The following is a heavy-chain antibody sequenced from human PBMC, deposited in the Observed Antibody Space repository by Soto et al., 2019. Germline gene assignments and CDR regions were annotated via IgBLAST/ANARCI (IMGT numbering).Heavy chain of an antibody. Sequence: SPTLSLTCAITGDSVSSNSAGWSWVRQSPSRGLEWLGRTYYRSKWYYEYAVSVRGRITINPDTSKNQYSLQLNSVTPEDTAVYFCARGEQYSGRIFDYWGQVSLFTVSS. CDR2: TYYRSKWYY. CDR1: GDSVSSNSAG. V-gene: IGHV6-1*01. J-gene: IGHJ4*01. CDR3: ARGEQYSGRIFDY. D-gene: IGHD1-26*01.